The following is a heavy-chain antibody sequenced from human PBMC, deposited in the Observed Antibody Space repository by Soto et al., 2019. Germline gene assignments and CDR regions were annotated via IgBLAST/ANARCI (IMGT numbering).Heavy chain of an antibody. J-gene: IGHJ5*02. CDR3: ARGDGYYDLWSGYFDP. D-gene: IGHD3-3*01. CDR2: IYFTGTT. V-gene: IGHV4-59*01. Sequence: SEILSLTCSVSGVSIRSNYWTWIRQSPGKGLEWIGYIYFTGTTNYNPSLKSRVSISLDTSKNQMSLKLNSMTAADTAVYYCARGDGYYDLWSGYFDPWGRGTLVTAPQ. CDR1: GVSIRSNY.